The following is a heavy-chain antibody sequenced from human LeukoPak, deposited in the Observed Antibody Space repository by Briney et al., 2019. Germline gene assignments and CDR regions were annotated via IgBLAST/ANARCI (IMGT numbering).Heavy chain of an antibody. V-gene: IGHV5-51*01. CDR2: IYPGDSDT. CDR1: GYSFTSYW. D-gene: IGHD6-6*01. J-gene: IGHJ6*03. Sequence: GESLKISCKGSGYSFTSYWIGWVRQMPGKGLEWMGIIYPGDSDTRYSPSFQGQVTISADKSISTAYLQWSSLKASDTAMYYCARHGIAARPYYYYYYMDVWGEGTTVTVSS. CDR3: ARHGIAARPYYYYYYMDV.